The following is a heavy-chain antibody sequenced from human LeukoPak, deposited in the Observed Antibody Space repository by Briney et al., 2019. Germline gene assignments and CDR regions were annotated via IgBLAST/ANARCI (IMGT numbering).Heavy chain of an antibody. CDR2: IYSGGST. D-gene: IGHD3-16*01. V-gene: IGHV3-53*01. Sequence: HSGASLRLSCAASGFTVSSTYMSWVRQAPGKGLEWVSVIYSGGSTYYSDSVKGRFSISRDNSKNTLCLQMNSLRAEDTAVYYCARGRGAYYFYMDVWGKGTTVAVSS. CDR3: ARGRGAYYFYMDV. CDR1: GFTVSSTY. J-gene: IGHJ6*03.